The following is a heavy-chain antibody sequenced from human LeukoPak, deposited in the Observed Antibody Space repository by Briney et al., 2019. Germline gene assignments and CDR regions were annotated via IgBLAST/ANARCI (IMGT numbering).Heavy chain of an antibody. CDR2: ISAYNGNT. Sequence: ASVKVSCKASGYTFTNFGISWVRQAPGQGLEWMGWISAYNGNTNYAQRLQGRVTMTTDTSTSTAYMELRSLRSDDTAVYYCARDRDYGDYNTQDLFVYWGQGTLVTVSS. D-gene: IGHD4-17*01. V-gene: IGHV1-18*01. CDR1: GYTFTNFG. CDR3: ARDRDYGDYNTQDLFVY. J-gene: IGHJ4*02.